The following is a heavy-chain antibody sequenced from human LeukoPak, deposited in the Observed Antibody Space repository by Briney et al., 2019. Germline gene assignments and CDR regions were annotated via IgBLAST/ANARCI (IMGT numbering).Heavy chain of an antibody. CDR2: ISYDGSNK. CDR3: ARDRSITMIVEEGDAFDI. J-gene: IGHJ3*02. D-gene: IGHD3-22*01. V-gene: IGHV3-30-3*01. CDR1: EFTFSSYA. Sequence: GGSLRLSCVASEFTFSSYAMHWVRQAPGKGLEWVAVISYDGSNKYYADSVKGRFTISRDNSKNTLYLQMNSLRAEDTAVYYCARDRSITMIVEEGDAFDIWGQGTMVTVSS.